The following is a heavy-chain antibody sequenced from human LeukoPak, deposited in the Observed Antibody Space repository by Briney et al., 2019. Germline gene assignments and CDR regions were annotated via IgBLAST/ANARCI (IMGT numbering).Heavy chain of an antibody. J-gene: IGHJ6*04. Sequence: ASVKVSCKASGYTFTSYAMHWVRQAPGQKLEWMGWINAGNSNTKYSQRFQGRVTITRDTSASTAYMELSSLRSEDTAVYYCARGRPIVVVPAAINYYYAMDVWGKGTTVTVSS. CDR1: GYTFTSYA. V-gene: IGHV1-3*01. CDR2: INAGNSNT. CDR3: ARGRPIVVVPAAINYYYAMDV. D-gene: IGHD2-2*02.